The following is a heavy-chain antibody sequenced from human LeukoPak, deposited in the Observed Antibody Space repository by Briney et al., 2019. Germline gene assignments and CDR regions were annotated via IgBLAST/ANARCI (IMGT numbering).Heavy chain of an antibody. V-gene: IGHV3-53*01. CDR2: IYVGGNT. Sequence: GGSLRLSCAASGFIVSSNYMSWVRQAPGKGLEWVSIIYVGGNTYYADSVNGRFTISRGNSKNTLYLQMNSLRAEDTAVYYCAREGDCSNCYFGYWGQGTLVSVSS. D-gene: IGHD6-13*01. J-gene: IGHJ4*02. CDR1: GFIVSSNY. CDR3: AREGDCSNCYFGY.